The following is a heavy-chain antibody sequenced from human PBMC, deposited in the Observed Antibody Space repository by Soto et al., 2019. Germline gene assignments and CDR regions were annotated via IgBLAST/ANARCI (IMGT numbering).Heavy chain of an antibody. CDR1: GFTFNTYS. Sequence: EVQLVESGGGLVQPGGPLRLSCAASGFTFNTYSMNWVRQAPGKGLEWLSYISSSSSSIYYADSVKGRFTISRDNAKNSLYLQMKRLRAEHTCKYYGARVMSISWYFDRWGRGTLVTVFS. V-gene: IGHV3-48*01. J-gene: IGHJ2*01. CDR3: ARVMSISWYFDR. CDR2: ISSSSSSI. D-gene: IGHD5-12*01.